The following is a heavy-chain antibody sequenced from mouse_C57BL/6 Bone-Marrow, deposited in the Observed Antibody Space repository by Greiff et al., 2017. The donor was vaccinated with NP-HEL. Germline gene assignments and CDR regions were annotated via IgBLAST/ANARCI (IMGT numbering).Heavy chain of an antibody. CDR1: GYTFTEYT. D-gene: IGHD1-1*02. CDR3: ARHDPYGPWFAY. CDR2: FYPGSGSI. J-gene: IGHJ3*01. Sequence: VKLMESGAELVKPGASVKLSCKASGYTFTEYTIHWVKQRSGQGLEWIGWFYPGSGSIKYNEKFKDKATLTADKSSSTVYMELSRLTSEDSAVYFCARHDPYGPWFAYWGQGTLVTVSA. V-gene: IGHV1-62-2*01.